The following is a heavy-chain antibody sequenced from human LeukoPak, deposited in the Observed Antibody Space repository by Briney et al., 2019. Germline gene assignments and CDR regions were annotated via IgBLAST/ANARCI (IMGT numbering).Heavy chain of an antibody. D-gene: IGHD3-16*01. Sequence: GASVKVSCKASGYTFTYYYIHWVRQAPGQGLDWMGYISPKSGGTKYAQNFQGRFTMTSDTSVNTDYTELSRLRSDDTALYYCARIEGSAITFWGQGTLVTVSS. V-gene: IGHV1-2*02. CDR3: ARIEGSAITF. CDR2: ISPKSGGT. CDR1: GYTFTYYY. J-gene: IGHJ4*02.